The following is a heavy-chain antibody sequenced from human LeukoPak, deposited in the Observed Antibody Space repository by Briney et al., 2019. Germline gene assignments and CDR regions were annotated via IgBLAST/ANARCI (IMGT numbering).Heavy chain of an antibody. J-gene: IGHJ4*02. V-gene: IGHV4-61*02. CDR2: IYASGTT. CDR1: GASISSGGYY. D-gene: IGHD3-10*01. Sequence: SETLSLTCAVSGASISSGGYYWSWIRQPAGKGLEWIGRIYASGTTKYNPSLKSRVSISLDTSENQFSLKLTSVTAADTAVYYCARRSDGVHDYWGQGTLVTVSS. CDR3: ARRSDGVHDY.